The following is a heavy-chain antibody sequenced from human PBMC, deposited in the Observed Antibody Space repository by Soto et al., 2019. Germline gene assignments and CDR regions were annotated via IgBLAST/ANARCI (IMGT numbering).Heavy chain of an antibody. J-gene: IGHJ4*02. D-gene: IGHD5-18*01. Sequence: GGSLRLSCAASGFPFDDYAMHWVRQAPGKGLEWVSFISWDGDITYYADSVKGRFTISRDNSQNSLYLQMNSLRGEDTAFYYCAKGGGYTYGIFDYWGQGTQVTVSS. CDR3: AKGGGYTYGIFDY. CDR1: GFPFDDYA. V-gene: IGHV3-43D*04. CDR2: ISWDGDIT.